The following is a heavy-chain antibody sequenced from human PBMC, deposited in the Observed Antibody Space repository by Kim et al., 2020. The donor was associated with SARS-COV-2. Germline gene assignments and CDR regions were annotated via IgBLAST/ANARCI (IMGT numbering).Heavy chain of an antibody. CDR3: ARSHPYCSGGSCYSGDYFDY. CDR1: GYTFTSYD. J-gene: IGHJ4*02. CDR2: MNPNSGNT. D-gene: IGHD2-15*01. Sequence: ASVKVSCKASGYTFTSYDINWVRQATGQGLEWMGWMNPNSGNTGYAQKFQGRVTMTRNTSISTAYMELSSLRSEDTAVYYCARSHPYCSGGSCYSGDYFDYWGQGTLVTVSS. V-gene: IGHV1-8*01.